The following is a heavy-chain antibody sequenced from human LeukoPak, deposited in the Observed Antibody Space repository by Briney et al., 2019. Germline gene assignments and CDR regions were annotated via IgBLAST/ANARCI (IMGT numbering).Heavy chain of an antibody. Sequence: SETLSLTCTVSGSSISSGGYYWSCIRQLPGKGLEWIGYIYYSGSTYYNPSLKSRVTISVDTSKNQFSLKLSSVTAADTAVYYCARGRTTFDYWGQGTLVTVSS. CDR2: IYYSGST. V-gene: IGHV4-31*03. J-gene: IGHJ4*02. CDR3: ARGRTTFDY. CDR1: GSSISSGGYY. D-gene: IGHD4-11*01.